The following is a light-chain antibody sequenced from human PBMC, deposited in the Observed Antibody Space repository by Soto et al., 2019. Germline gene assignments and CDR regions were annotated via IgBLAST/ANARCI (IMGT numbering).Light chain of an antibody. CDR1: SSNIGSNY. V-gene: IGLV1-47*01. J-gene: IGLJ2*01. CDR3: AAWDDSLSGVV. CDR2: RNN. Sequence: QSALTQPPSASGTPRQRVTISCSGSSSNIGSNYVFWYQHLPGTAPKLLIYRNNQRPSGVPDRFSGSKSGTSASLAISGLRSEDETDYYCAAWDDSLSGVVFGGGTKLTVL.